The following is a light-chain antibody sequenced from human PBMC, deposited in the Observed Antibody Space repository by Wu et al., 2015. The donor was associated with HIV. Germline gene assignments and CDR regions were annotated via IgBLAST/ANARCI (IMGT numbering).Light chain of an antibody. V-gene: IGKV3-20*01. CDR1: QSISSN. Sequence: EIVMTQSPVTLSVSPGERATLSCRASQSISSNLAWYQQKPGQAPRLLIYGASSRATGIPDRFSGSGSGTDFTLTISRLEPEDFAVYYCQHYGSSPHSFGQGTKLEIK. CDR3: QHYGSSPHS. CDR2: GAS. J-gene: IGKJ2*03.